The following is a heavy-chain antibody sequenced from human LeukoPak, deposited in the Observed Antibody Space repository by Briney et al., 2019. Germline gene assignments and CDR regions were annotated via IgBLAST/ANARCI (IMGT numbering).Heavy chain of an antibody. D-gene: IGHD3-10*01. V-gene: IGHV3-23*01. J-gene: IGHJ6*02. Sequence: GGSLRLSCAAAGFTFSSYAMSWVRQAPGKGLEWVPSMSGSGGRTYYADFVKGRFTISRDNSKNTLYLQMNSLRVEDTAVYYCAKGPYGSGGDGTDVWGQGTTVTVSS. CDR3: AKGPYGSGGDGTDV. CDR2: MSGSGGRT. CDR1: GFTFSSYA.